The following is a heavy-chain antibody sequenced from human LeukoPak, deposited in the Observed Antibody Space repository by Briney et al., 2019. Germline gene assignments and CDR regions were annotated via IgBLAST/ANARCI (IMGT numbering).Heavy chain of an antibody. CDR3: ARDHHPSYYLPDY. CDR2: IKEDGSEK. D-gene: IGHD1-26*01. CDR1: GFTFSSYW. Sequence: GGSLRLSCAVSGFTFSSYWMTWVRQAPGKGLEWVASIKEDGSEKYYEDSVKGRFTISRDNAKNSLYLQMNSLRAEDTAVYYCARDHHPSYYLPDYRGRGTLVTVSS. V-gene: IGHV3-7*04. J-gene: IGHJ4*02.